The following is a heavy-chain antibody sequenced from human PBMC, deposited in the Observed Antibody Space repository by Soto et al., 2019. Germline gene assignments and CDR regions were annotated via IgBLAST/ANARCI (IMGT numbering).Heavy chain of an antibody. D-gene: IGHD1-26*01. CDR1: GFTFSSYA. Sequence: GGSLRLSCIGSGFTFSSYAMNWVRQAPGKGLEWVSSISSSSKYIYYTDSVKGRFTISRDNAKNSLYLQMNGLRAEDTALYYCARDPDAEYSGNYHTPRSLDSWGQGTQVTVSS. CDR2: ISSSSKYI. J-gene: IGHJ4*02. V-gene: IGHV3-21*01. CDR3: ARDPDAEYSGNYHTPRSLDS.